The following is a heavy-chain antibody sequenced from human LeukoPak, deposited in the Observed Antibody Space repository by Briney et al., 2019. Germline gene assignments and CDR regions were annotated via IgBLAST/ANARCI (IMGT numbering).Heavy chain of an antibody. Sequence: GGSLRLSCAASGFTFTTYAMTWVRQAPGKGLEWVSTISGTGGFTFYADSVKGRFTISRDNSKNTVYLQMNSLRADDTAVYYCASAPTWTSRFDYWGQGTLVTVSS. V-gene: IGHV3-23*01. J-gene: IGHJ4*02. CDR1: GFTFTTYA. D-gene: IGHD3/OR15-3a*01. CDR2: ISGTGGFT. CDR3: ASAPTWTSRFDY.